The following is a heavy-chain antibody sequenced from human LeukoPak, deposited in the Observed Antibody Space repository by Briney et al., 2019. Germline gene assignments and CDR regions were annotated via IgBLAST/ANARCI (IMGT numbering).Heavy chain of an antibody. CDR2: IYSGGST. J-gene: IGHJ6*04. D-gene: IGHD2-2*01. V-gene: IGHV3-53*01. Sequence: PGGSLRLSCAASGFTVSSNYMSWVRQAPGKGLEWVSVIYSGGSTYYADSVKGRFTISRDNSKNTLYLQMNSLRAEDTAVYYCARGSPTQLPRITVGYYYGMDVWGKGTTVTVSS. CDR3: ARGSPTQLPRITVGYYYGMDV. CDR1: GFTVSSNY.